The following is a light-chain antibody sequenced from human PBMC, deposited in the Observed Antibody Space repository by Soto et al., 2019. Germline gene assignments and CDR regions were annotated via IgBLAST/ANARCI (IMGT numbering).Light chain of an antibody. CDR1: QSVLYSSNNKNY. CDR2: WAS. Sequence: DIVMTQSPDSLAVSLGERATINCKSSQSVLYSSNNKNYLAWYQQKPGQPPKLLIYWASTRESGVPDRFSGSGDGTDFTLTISSLQAEDVAVYYCQQYYSTPLTFGGGTKVEIK. CDR3: QQYYSTPLT. V-gene: IGKV4-1*01. J-gene: IGKJ4*01.